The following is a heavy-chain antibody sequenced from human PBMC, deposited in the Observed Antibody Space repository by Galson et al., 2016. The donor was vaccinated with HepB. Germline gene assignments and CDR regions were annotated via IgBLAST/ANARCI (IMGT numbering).Heavy chain of an antibody. Sequence: SLRLSCAASGFPFSTYCMTWVRQAPGKGPEWVANINQDGSETYYLYSVKGRFTISRDNVDNSLYLQMNSLRAEDTAVYYCVRDGRIRSGSFRRWDYWGRGTLVTVSS. CDR3: VRDGRIRSGSFRRWDY. D-gene: IGHD3-3*01. CDR1: GFPFSTYC. J-gene: IGHJ4*02. V-gene: IGHV3-7*01. CDR2: INQDGSET.